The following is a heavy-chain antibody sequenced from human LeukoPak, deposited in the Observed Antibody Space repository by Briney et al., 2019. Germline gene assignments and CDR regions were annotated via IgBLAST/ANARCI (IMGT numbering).Heavy chain of an antibody. J-gene: IGHJ4*02. CDR1: GYTFTGYY. V-gene: IGHV1-2*02. CDR2: INPNSGGT. D-gene: IGHD3-3*01. Sequence: ASVKVSCKASGYTFTGYYMHWVRQAPGQGLEWMGWINPNSGGTNYAQKFQGRVTMTRDTSITTAYMELSRLRCDDTAVYYCARDQAIFGDYWGQGTLVTVSS. CDR3: ARDQAIFGDY.